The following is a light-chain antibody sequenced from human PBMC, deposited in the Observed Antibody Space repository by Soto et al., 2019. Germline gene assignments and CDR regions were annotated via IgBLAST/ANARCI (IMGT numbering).Light chain of an antibody. CDR1: SSNIGSNP. CDR2: SDN. V-gene: IGLV1-44*01. J-gene: IGLJ2*01. Sequence: QSVLTQPPSASGTPGQRVTISCSGSSSNIGSNPVSWYQQLPGTAPKSLIYSDNQRPSGVPDRISGSRSGTSASLAISGLQSEDEAEYYCAAWDDSLRGRVFGGETKLTVL. CDR3: AAWDDSLRGRV.